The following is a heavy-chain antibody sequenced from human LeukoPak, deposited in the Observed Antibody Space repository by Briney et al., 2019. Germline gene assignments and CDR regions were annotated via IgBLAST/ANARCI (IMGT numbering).Heavy chain of an antibody. CDR3: ARALGYCSGGSCYGDYYYGMDV. CDR1: GFTFNSYA. V-gene: IGHV3-30*04. D-gene: IGHD2-15*01. Sequence: GGSLRLSCAASGFTFNSYAIHWVRQAPGKGLEWVAFISHDGSNKYYADSVQGRFTISRDNSKNTLYVQMNSLRAEDTAVYYCARALGYCSGGSCYGDYYYGMDVWGQGTTVTVSS. CDR2: ISHDGSNK. J-gene: IGHJ6*02.